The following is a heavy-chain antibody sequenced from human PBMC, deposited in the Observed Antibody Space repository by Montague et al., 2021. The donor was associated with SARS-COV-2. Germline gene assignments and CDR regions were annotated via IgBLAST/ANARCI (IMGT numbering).Heavy chain of an antibody. Sequence: SETLSLTCAVYGGSFSGYYWSWIRQPPGKGLEWIGEIHHSGSTNSNPSLKSRVTLSVDPSKNQFSLKLSSVTAADTAVYYCAREDRWNWFDPWGQGTLAIVSS. CDR1: GGSFSGYY. V-gene: IGHV4-34*01. CDR2: IHHSGST. CDR3: AREDRWNWFDP. D-gene: IGHD5-24*01. J-gene: IGHJ5*02.